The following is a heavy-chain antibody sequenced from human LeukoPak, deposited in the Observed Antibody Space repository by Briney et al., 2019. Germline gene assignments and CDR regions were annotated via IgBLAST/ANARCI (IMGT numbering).Heavy chain of an antibody. Sequence: PGGSLRLSCATSGITFTDYWMHWVRQAPGKGLVWVSRITGDGSSTSYADSVKGRFTISRDNAKNTLYLQMNSLRAEDTAVYYCASDRGGWSFWGQGTMVTVSS. CDR2: ITGDGSST. D-gene: IGHD1-26*01. J-gene: IGHJ3*01. CDR1: GITFTDYW. V-gene: IGHV3-74*01. CDR3: ASDRGGWSF.